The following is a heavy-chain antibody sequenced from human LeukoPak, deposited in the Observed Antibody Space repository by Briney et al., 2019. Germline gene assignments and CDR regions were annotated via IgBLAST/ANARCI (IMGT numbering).Heavy chain of an antibody. CDR1: GFSLSNYW. V-gene: IGHV3-7*01. CDR3: ARETRGSYVPGLDS. J-gene: IGHJ4*02. D-gene: IGHD1-26*01. Sequence: PGGSLRLSCAASGFSLSNYWISWVRQAPGKGLEWVANIKLDGSEKYYVNSVKGRFTISRDNAKNSLNLQMNSLRAEDTAVYYCARETRGSYVPGLDSWGQGTLVTVS. CDR2: IKLDGSEK.